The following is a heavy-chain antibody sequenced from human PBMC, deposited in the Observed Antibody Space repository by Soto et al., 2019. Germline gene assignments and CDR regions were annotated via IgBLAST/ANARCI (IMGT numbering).Heavy chain of an antibody. D-gene: IGHD3-10*01. CDR3: ARGGLLWFGETFDY. CDR2: IKQDGSEK. Sequence: EVQLVESGGGLVQPGGSLRLSCAASGFTFSSYGMSWVRQAPGKGLEWVANIKQDGSEKYYVDSVKGRFTISRDNAKNSLYLQMNSLRAEATAVYYCARGGLLWFGETFDYWGQGPLVTVSS. V-gene: IGHV3-7*01. J-gene: IGHJ4*02. CDR1: GFTFSSYG.